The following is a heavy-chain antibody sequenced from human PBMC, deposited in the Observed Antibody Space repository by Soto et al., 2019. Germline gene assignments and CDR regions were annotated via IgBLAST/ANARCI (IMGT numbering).Heavy chain of an antibody. V-gene: IGHV1-18*01. J-gene: IGHJ5*02. CDR1: GYTFTSYG. Sequence: QAQLVQSGPEVKNPGASVKVSCKASGYTFTSYGISWVRQAPGQGIEWMGWISGYTGNTNYAQKVQGRVTLPTDTSTSPAYMELTSLTPDDTAVYYCARDERGSGSYFGRLNWFDPWGQGTLVTVSS. CDR2: ISGYTGNT. CDR3: ARDERGSGSYFGRLNWFDP. D-gene: IGHD3-10*01.